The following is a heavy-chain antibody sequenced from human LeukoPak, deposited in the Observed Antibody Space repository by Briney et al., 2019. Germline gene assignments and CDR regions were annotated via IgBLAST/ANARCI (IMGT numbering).Heavy chain of an antibody. Sequence: GGSLRLSCAASGFTFSDYYMSWIRQAPGKGLEWVSYISSSGSTIYYADSVKGRFTISRVNAKNSLYLQMNSLRAEDTAVYYCARDHRDIVVVPAALFDYWGQGTLVTVSS. J-gene: IGHJ4*02. CDR2: ISSSGSTI. CDR1: GFTFSDYY. D-gene: IGHD2-2*01. V-gene: IGHV3-11*01. CDR3: ARDHRDIVVVPAALFDY.